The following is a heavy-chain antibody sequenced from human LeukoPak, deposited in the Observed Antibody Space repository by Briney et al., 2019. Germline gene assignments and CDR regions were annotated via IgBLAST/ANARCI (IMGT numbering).Heavy chain of an antibody. V-gene: IGHV3-23*01. Sequence: GGSLRLSCAASGFTFSSYAMSWVRQAPGKGLEWVSAISGSGGSTYYADSVKGRFTISRDNSKNTLYLQMNSLRAEDTAVYYCAKDYDFWSGYYTIPPLIDYWGQGTLVTVSS. CDR1: GFTFSSYA. D-gene: IGHD3-3*01. J-gene: IGHJ4*02. CDR2: ISGSGGST. CDR3: AKDYDFWSGYYTIPPLIDY.